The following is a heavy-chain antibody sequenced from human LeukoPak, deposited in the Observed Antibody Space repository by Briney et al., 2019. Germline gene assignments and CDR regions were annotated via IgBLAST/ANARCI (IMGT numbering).Heavy chain of an antibody. J-gene: IGHJ4*02. CDR3: ARTYSYFDY. CDR2: IYYSGST. D-gene: IGHD2-15*01. V-gene: IGHV4-59*08. Sequence: SETLSLTCTVSVGSISSYYWSWIRQPPGKGLEWIGYIYYSGSTNYNPSLKSRVTISVDTSKNQFSLKLSSVTAADTAVYYCARTYSYFDYWGQGTLVTVSS. CDR1: VGSISSYY.